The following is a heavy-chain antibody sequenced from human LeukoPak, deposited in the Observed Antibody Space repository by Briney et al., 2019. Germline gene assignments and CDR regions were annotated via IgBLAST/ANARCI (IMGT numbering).Heavy chain of an antibody. D-gene: IGHD6-13*01. CDR3: AREAIAAPYPDY. CDR2: IYTSGST. CDR1: GGSISYYY. Sequence: SETLSLTCTVSGGSISYYYWTWIRQPAGKGLEWIGRIYTSGSTSYNPSLKSRVTMSVDTSKNQFSLKLSSVTAADAAVYYCAREAIAAPYPDYWGRGTLVTVSS. V-gene: IGHV4-4*07. J-gene: IGHJ4*02.